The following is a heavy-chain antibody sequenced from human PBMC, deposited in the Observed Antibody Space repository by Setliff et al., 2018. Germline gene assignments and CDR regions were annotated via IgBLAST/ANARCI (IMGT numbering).Heavy chain of an antibody. V-gene: IGHV4-4*07. CDR3: AASRAYTGAVEEWFLPKTFDF. Sequence: ASETLSLTCTVSGDSISNYYWNWIRQPAGKGLVWIGRIYVTESTKYNPSLKSRVTLSIDTSKNQFSLKLSSVTAADAALYYCAASRAYTGAVEEWFLPKTFDFWGQGSPVTVSS. CDR2: IYVTEST. J-gene: IGHJ4*02. CDR1: GDSISNYY. D-gene: IGHD3-10*01.